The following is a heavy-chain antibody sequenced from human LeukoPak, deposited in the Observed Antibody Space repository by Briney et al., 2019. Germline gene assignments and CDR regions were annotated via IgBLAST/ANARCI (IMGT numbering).Heavy chain of an antibody. Sequence: SETLSLTCAVYGGSFSGYYWSWIRQPPGKGLEWIGEINHSGSTNYNPSLKSRVTISVDTSKNQFSLKLSSVTAADTAVYYCARTEPGTSKVYGMDVWGQGTTVTVSS. CDR1: GGSFSGYY. D-gene: IGHD1-14*01. CDR2: INHSGST. CDR3: ARTEPGTSKVYGMDV. J-gene: IGHJ6*02. V-gene: IGHV4-34*01.